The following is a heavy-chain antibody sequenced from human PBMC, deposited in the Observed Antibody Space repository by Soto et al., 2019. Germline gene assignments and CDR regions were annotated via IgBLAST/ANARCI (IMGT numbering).Heavy chain of an antibody. CDR3: ARGRLEWLLLGYGVDV. CDR1: GGSFSENY. J-gene: IGHJ6*02. V-gene: IGHV4-34*01. D-gene: IGHD3-3*01. Sequence: SETLSLTCAVYGGSFSENYGTWIRQSPGKGLEWIGEINHSGITYYNPSLKSRVTISVDTSKDQFSLKLRSVTAADTAMYYCARGRLEWLLLGYGVDVWGQGTTVTVS. CDR2: INHSGIT.